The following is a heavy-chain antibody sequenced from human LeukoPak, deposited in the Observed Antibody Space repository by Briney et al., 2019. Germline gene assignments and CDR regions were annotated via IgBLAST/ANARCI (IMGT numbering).Heavy chain of an antibody. CDR2: IYYSGST. CDR3: ARESLD. Sequence: LRLSCAASGFTFSSYAMSWVRQAPGKGLEWIGYIYYSGSTYYNPSLKSRVTISVDTSKNQFSLKLSSVTAADTAVYYCARESLDWGQGTLVTVSS. CDR1: GFTFSSYA. J-gene: IGHJ4*02. V-gene: IGHV4-30-4*08.